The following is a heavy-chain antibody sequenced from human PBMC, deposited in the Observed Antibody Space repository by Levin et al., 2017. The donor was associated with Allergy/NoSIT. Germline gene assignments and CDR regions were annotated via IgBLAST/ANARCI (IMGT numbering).Heavy chain of an antibody. CDR3: ARADSSGYYYEDYFDY. J-gene: IGHJ4*02. CDR2: ISSSSSYI. Sequence: GESLKISCAASGFTFSSYSMNWVRQAPGKGLEWVSSISSSSSYIYYADSVKGRFTISRDNAKNSLYLQMNSLRAEDTAVYYCARADSSGYYYEDYFDYWGQGTLVTVSS. D-gene: IGHD3-22*01. CDR1: GFTFSSYS. V-gene: IGHV3-21*01.